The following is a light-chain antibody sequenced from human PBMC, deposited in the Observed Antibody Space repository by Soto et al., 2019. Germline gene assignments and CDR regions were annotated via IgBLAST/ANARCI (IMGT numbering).Light chain of an antibody. J-gene: IGKJ4*01. Sequence: EIVLTQSPATLSLSPGERATLSCRASQSVSSYLAWYQQKPGQAPRLLIYDASNRATGIPARFSGSGSGTDFTLTISSLEPDDFAVYYCQQRSDSPSTFGGGTKVPIK. V-gene: IGKV3-11*01. CDR1: QSVSSY. CDR2: DAS. CDR3: QQRSDSPST.